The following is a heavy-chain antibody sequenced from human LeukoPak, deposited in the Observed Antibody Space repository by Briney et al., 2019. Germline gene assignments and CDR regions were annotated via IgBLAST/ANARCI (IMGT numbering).Heavy chain of an antibody. V-gene: IGHV3-43*01. CDR1: GFTFDDYS. Sequence: GGSLRLSCAASGFTFDDYSMHWVRQAPGKGLEWVSLISWDGSSTEYVDSVKGRFTISRDNSKNSLYLQMNSLRTEDAALYYCAKETGRQQFPYDYSFDYWGQGTLVTVSS. J-gene: IGHJ4*02. D-gene: IGHD6-13*01. CDR2: ISWDGSST. CDR3: AKETGRQQFPYDYSFDY.